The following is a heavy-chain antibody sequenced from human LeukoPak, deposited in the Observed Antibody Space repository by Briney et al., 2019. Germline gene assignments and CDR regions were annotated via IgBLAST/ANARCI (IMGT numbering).Heavy chain of an antibody. CDR2: INPSGGST. V-gene: IGHV1-46*01. D-gene: IGHD1-14*01. Sequence: ASVKVSCKASGYTFTSYYMHWVRQAPGQGLERMGIINPSGGSTSYAQKFQGRVTMTRDTSTSTVYMELNSLRSEDTAVYYCARDRNSGDGIDYWGQGTLVTVSS. CDR3: ARDRNSGDGIDY. CDR1: GYTFTSYY. J-gene: IGHJ4*02.